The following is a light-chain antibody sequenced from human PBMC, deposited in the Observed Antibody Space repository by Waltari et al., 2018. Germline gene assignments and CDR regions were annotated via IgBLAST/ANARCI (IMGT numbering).Light chain of an antibody. CDR3: QQFNAYPLT. V-gene: IGKV1-9*01. Sequence: DIQLTQSPSFLSASVGDRVTITSRASQGISGYLAWYQQRPGKGPKLLIYAASTLQSGVPSRFSGSGSGADFTLTISSLQPEDFATYFCQQFNAYPLTFGGGTKVEI. CDR2: AAS. CDR1: QGISGY. J-gene: IGKJ4*01.